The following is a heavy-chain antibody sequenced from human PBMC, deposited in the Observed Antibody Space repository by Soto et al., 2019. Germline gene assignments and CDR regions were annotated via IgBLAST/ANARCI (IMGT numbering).Heavy chain of an antibody. CDR3: AKDRRGVPAAIDSVDP. V-gene: IGHV3-23*01. Sequence: EVQLLESGGALERPGGSLKLSCAASGFTFDSYAMSWVRQAPGKGLEWVSTMSGTGVRTSYADSVKGRFTISRDNSKNTLYLQMNWLRVEDTAVYYCAKDRRGVPAAIDSVDPWGQGTLVTVSS. J-gene: IGHJ5*02. D-gene: IGHD2-2*01. CDR1: GFTFDSYA. CDR2: MSGTGVRT.